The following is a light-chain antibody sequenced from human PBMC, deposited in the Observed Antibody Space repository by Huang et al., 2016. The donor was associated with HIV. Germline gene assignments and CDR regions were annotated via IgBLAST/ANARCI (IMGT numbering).Light chain of an antibody. CDR3: QQYYSTPPRRT. CDR2: WAS. Sequence: DIVMTQSPDSLAVSLGERATINCKSSQSVLYSSNNKNYFAWYQQKPRQPPKLLIYWASTRESGVPDRFSGSGAGTDFTLTISSLQAEDVAVYYCQQYYSTPPRRTFGQGTKVEIK. J-gene: IGKJ1*01. CDR1: QSVLYSSNNKNY. V-gene: IGKV4-1*01.